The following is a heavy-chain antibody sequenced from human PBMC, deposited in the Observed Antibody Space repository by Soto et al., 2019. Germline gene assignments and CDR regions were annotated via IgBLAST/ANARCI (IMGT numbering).Heavy chain of an antibody. CDR3: ARHVPAAGYYYGMDV. V-gene: IGHV1-69*12. D-gene: IGHD2-2*01. J-gene: IGHJ6*02. Sequence: QVQLVQSGAEVKKPGSSVKVSCKASGGTFSSYAISWVRQAPGQGLEWMGGIISIFGTANYAQKFQGRVTITADESTSXXYMELSSLRSEDTAVYYCARHVPAAGYYYGMDVWGQGTTVTVSS. CDR1: GGTFSSYA. CDR2: IISIFGTA.